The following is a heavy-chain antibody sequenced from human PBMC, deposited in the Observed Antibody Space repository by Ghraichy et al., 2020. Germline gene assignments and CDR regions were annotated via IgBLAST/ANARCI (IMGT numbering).Heavy chain of an antibody. V-gene: IGHV3-30*18. CDR3: AKDHRPFIVVVPAAMDFDY. J-gene: IGHJ4*02. CDR1: GFTFSSYG. Sequence: GGSLRLSCAASGFTFSSYGMHWVRQAPGKGLEWVAVISYDGSNKYYADSVKGRFTISRDNSKNTLYLQMNSLRAEDTAVYYCAKDHRPFIVVVPAAMDFDYWGQGTLVTVSS. CDR2: ISYDGSNK. D-gene: IGHD2-2*01.